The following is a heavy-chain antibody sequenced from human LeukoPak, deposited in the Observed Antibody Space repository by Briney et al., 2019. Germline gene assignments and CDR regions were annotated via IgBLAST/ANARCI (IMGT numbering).Heavy chain of an antibody. CDR2: ISSSGSST. J-gene: IGHJ3*02. Sequence: GGSLRLSCAASGFTFSSYEMNWVRQAPGKGLEWVSYISSSGSSTYHADSVKGRFTISRNNTKNSLYLQMNSLRAEDTAVYYCAKDADGYNEDAFDIWGQGTMVTVSS. D-gene: IGHD5-24*01. V-gene: IGHV3-48*03. CDR1: GFTFSSYE. CDR3: AKDADGYNEDAFDI.